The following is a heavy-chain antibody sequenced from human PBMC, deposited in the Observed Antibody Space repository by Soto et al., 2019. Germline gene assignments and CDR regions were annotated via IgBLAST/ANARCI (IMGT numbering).Heavy chain of an antibody. CDR1: GGSFSGYY. D-gene: IGHD6-19*01. Sequence: SETLSLTCAVYGGSFSGYYWSWIRQPPGKGLEWIGEINHSGSTNYNPSLKSRVTISVDTSKNQFSLKLSSVTAADTAVYYCARAARRGYSTGWYALGFYGMDVWGQGTTVTVSS. CDR3: ARAARRGYSTGWYALGFYGMDV. J-gene: IGHJ6*02. CDR2: INHSGST. V-gene: IGHV4-34*01.